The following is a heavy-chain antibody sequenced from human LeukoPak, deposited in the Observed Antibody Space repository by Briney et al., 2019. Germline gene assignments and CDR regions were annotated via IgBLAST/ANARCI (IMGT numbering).Heavy chain of an antibody. V-gene: IGHV1-69*04. CDR2: IIPILGIA. J-gene: IGHJ6*02. CDR3: ASNYDILIGSPTINGYYGMDV. D-gene: IGHD3-9*01. CDR1: GGTFSSYA. Sequence: SVKVSCKASGGTFSSYAISWVRQAPGQGLEWMGRIIPILGIANYAQKFQGRVTITADKSTSTAYMELNSLRSEDTAVYYCASNYDILIGSPTINGYYGMDVWGQGTTVTVSS.